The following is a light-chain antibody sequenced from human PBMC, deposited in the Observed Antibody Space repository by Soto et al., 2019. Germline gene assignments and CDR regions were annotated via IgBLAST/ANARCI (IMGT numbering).Light chain of an antibody. V-gene: IGKV3-20*01. J-gene: IGKJ3*01. Sequence: EIVLTQSPGTLSLSPGERATLSCRASQSVSSSYLAWYQQKPGHAPRLLIYGASNRATGIPDRFSGSGSGTYFTLTISRLAPDDSAVYYCQHYGTILFTFGPGTKLDIK. CDR1: QSVSSSY. CDR2: GAS. CDR3: QHYGTILFT.